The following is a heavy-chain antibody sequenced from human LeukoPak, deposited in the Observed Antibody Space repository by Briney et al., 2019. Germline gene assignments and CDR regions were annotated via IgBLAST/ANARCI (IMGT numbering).Heavy chain of an antibody. CDR3: AAAYCGGDCAWDY. Sequence: ASVKVSCKASGFTFTSSAVQWVRQARGQRLEWIGSIVVGSGNTNYAQKFQERVTITRDMSTSTAYMELSSLRSEDTAVYYCAAAYCGGDCAWDYWGQGTLVTVSS. CDR1: GFTFTSSA. D-gene: IGHD2-21*02. CDR2: IVVGSGNT. J-gene: IGHJ4*02. V-gene: IGHV1-58*01.